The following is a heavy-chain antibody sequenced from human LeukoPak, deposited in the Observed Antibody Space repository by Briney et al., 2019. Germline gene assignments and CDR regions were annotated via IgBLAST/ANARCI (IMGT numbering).Heavy chain of an antibody. Sequence: SETLSLTCTVSGGSISSYYWSWIRQPPGKGLEWIGYIYYSGSTNYNPSLKSRVTISVDTSKNQFSLKLSSVTAADTAVYYCARAYSSSSQYYYYYYYMDVWGKGTTVTVSS. CDR1: GGSISSYY. D-gene: IGHD6-6*01. V-gene: IGHV4-59*01. J-gene: IGHJ6*03. CDR3: ARAYSSSSQYYYYYYYMDV. CDR2: IYYSGST.